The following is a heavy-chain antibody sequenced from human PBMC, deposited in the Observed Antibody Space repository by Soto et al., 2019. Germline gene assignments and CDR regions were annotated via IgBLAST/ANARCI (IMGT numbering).Heavy chain of an antibody. CDR2: IYYSGST. J-gene: IGHJ6*02. V-gene: IGHV4-31*03. CDR3: ARDLSPIVEAYYYYGMDV. CDR1: GGSISSGGYY. D-gene: IGHD1-26*01. Sequence: PSETLSLTCTVSGGSISSGGYYWSWIRQHPGKGLEWIGYIYYSGSTYYNPSLKSRVTISVDTSKNQFSLKLSSVTAADTAVYYCARDLSPIVEAYYYYGMDVWGQGTTVTVYS.